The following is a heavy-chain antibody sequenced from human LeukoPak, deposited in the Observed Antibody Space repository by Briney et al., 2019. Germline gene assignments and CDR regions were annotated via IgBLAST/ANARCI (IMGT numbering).Heavy chain of an antibody. CDR2: ISGTGGTT. CDR3: ARDSGYCSSTTCRLEY. J-gene: IGHJ4*02. V-gene: IGHV3-23*01. D-gene: IGHD2-2*01. CDR1: GXTFSNYS. Sequence: GGSLRLSCAASGXTFSNYSMSWVRQAPGKGLEWVSTISGTGGTTYYADSVKGRFTISRDNSKNTLYLQMNSLRADDTAVYYCARDSGYCSSTTCRLEYWGQGTLVAVSS.